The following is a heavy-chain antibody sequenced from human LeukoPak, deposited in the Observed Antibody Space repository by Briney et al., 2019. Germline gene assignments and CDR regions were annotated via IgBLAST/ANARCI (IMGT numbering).Heavy chain of an antibody. CDR1: GLTFSSYA. CDR3: ARGGGIQLWLAFDY. D-gene: IGHD5-18*01. J-gene: IGHJ4*02. Sequence: GGSLRLSCAASGLTFSSYAMNWVRQAPGKGLEWVAVISYDGSDKYYPDSVKGRFTISRDNSKNTLYLQMNSLRAEDTAVYYCARGGGIQLWLAFDYWGQGTLVTVSS. CDR2: ISYDGSDK. V-gene: IGHV3-30-3*01.